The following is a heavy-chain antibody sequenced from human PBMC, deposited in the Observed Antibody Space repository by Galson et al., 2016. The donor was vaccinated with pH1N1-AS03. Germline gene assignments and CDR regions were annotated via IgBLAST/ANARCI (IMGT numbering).Heavy chain of an antibody. Sequence: SETLSLTCAVSGGPVTSPIFSWSWIRQPPGQGLEWIGYIHFSGTTYYNPSLESRVTISLDASQNQFSLRLSSVTAADTAVYYCARGNPFLGSSWYEDSWGQGTLVIVSS. V-gene: IGHV4-61*01. D-gene: IGHD6-13*01. CDR2: IHFSGTT. CDR1: GGPVTSPIFS. CDR3: ARGNPFLGSSWYEDS. J-gene: IGHJ4*02.